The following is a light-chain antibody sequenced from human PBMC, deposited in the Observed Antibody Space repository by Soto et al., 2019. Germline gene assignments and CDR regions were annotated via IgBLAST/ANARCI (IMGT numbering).Light chain of an antibody. V-gene: IGLV7-43*01. CDR3: LLLYGGGLV. CDR1: TGAVTSGHY. CDR2: SPD. J-gene: IGLJ2*01. Sequence: QAVVTQEPSLTVSPGGTGTLTCASSTGAVTSGHYPNGIQQKPGQTPRPLIYSPDNKHSWTPARFSGSLLGDKAALTLSGAQPEDEAEYYCLLLYGGGLVFGGGTKVTVL.